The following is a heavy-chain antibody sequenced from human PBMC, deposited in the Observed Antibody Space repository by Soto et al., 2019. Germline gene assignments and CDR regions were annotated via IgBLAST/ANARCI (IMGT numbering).Heavy chain of an antibody. D-gene: IGHD2-15*01. CDR1: GFTFSSYG. V-gene: IGHV3-30*18. CDR3: AKDLGYCSGGSCYSEGYFDY. CDR2: VSYDGSNE. Sequence: QVQLVESGGGVVQPGRSLRLSCAASGFTFSSYGMHWVRQTPGKGLEWVALVSYDGSNENYVDSVKGRFAISRHNSKNTVYLQMNMLRTEDTAVYYCAKDLGYCSGGSCYSEGYFDYWGQGALVTVSS. J-gene: IGHJ4*02.